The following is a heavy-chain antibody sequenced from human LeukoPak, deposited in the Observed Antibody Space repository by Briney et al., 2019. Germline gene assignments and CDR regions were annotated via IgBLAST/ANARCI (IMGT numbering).Heavy chain of an antibody. J-gene: IGHJ3*02. Sequence: PSETLSLTCIVSGGSLSSTSYFWGWIRQPAGKGLEWVGTIYYNGRTYYNPSLKSRVTISLDTSKNHFSLRLSSVTAADTAVYYCATLTGYSPLLLTFGIWGQGTMVTVSS. CDR3: ATLTGYSPLLLTFGI. D-gene: IGHD3-9*01. CDR2: IYYNGRT. CDR1: GGSLSSTSYF. V-gene: IGHV4-39*07.